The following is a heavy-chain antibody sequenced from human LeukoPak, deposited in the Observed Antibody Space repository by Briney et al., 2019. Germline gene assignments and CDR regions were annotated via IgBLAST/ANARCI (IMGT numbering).Heavy chain of an antibody. Sequence: GGSLRLSCAASGFTFSDYYMSWIRQAPGEGLEWVAYVSQSGSTIYFADSVKGRFTISRDNGKSSLYLQMDSLRAEDTAVYYCARGDFGRYAFDFWGQGTMVTVSS. CDR2: VSQSGSTI. CDR3: ARGDFGRYAFDF. D-gene: IGHD2/OR15-2a*01. V-gene: IGHV3-11*01. J-gene: IGHJ3*01. CDR1: GFTFSDYY.